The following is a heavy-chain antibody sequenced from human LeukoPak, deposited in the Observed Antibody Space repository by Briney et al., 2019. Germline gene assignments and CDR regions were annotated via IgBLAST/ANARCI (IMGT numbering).Heavy chain of an antibody. CDR1: GGSINNYY. CDR3: ARDRATYYYGMDV. V-gene: IGHV4-59*01. CDR2: IYYSGST. J-gene: IGHJ6*02. D-gene: IGHD2-15*01. Sequence: PSETLSLTCTVSGGSINNYYWSWIRQPPGGRLEWIGYIYYSGSTNYNPSLKSRVTISVDTSKNQFSLKVSSVTAADTAVYYCARDRATYYYGMDVWGQGTTVTVSS.